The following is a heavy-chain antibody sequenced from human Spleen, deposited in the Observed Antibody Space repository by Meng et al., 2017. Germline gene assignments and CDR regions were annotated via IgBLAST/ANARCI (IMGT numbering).Heavy chain of an antibody. Sequence: QVQLQESGPGLVKPSQTLSLTCTVSGDSISSAYFWSWIRQPPGKGLEWIGYLYPGGSPENTPPLRSRFTISVDTSKNQFPLKLSSVTAADPAVYYCKPYSAGGGGLGSWGQGTLVTVSS. CDR1: GDSISSAYF. V-gene: IGHV4-30-4*01. CDR3: KPYSAGGGGLGS. CDR2: LYPGGSP. D-gene: IGHD2-15*01. J-gene: IGHJ5*02.